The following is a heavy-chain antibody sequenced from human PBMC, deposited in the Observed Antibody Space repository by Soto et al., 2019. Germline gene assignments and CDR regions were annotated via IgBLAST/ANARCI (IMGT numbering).Heavy chain of an antibody. CDR1: GFTFSNAW. V-gene: IGHV3-15*07. Sequence: GGSLRLSCAASGFTFSNAWMNWVRQAPGKGLEWVGRIKSKTDGGTTDYAAPVKGRFTISRDDSKNTLYLQMNSLKTEDTAVYYCTTDPTFTVTTHYYYYGMDVWGQGTTVTVSS. CDR2: IKSKTDGGTT. D-gene: IGHD4-17*01. CDR3: TTDPTFTVTTHYYYYGMDV. J-gene: IGHJ6*02.